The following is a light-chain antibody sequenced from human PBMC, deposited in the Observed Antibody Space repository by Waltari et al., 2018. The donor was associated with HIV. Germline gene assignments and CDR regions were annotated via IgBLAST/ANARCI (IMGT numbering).Light chain of an antibody. V-gene: IGKV3-15*01. CDR2: GAS. J-gene: IGKJ1*01. CDR3: QQYEFWST. CDR1: QNVNTN. Sequence: VVLTQSPASLSLSPGDTVTLSCTASQNVNTNLPWYQHRPDQAPSLVMFGASTRSAGLPARFIGGGSGTNFTLTIRNVQSEDFAVYYCQQYEFWSTFGQGTKV.